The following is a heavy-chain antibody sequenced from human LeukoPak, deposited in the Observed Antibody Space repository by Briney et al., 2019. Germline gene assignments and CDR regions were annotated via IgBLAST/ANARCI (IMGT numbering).Heavy chain of an antibody. CDR1: GFIFDDDG. J-gene: IGHJ3*02. D-gene: IGHD3-22*01. CDR2: INWNGGRT. CDR3: ARVYSYKFDSSGRNAFDI. V-gene: IGHV3-20*04. Sequence: GGSPRLSCAASGFIFDDDGMSWVRQVPGKGLEWVSEINWNGGRTAYADSVKGRFTISRDNAKNYLYLQMDSLRAEDTALYYCARVYSYKFDSSGRNAFDIWGRGTLVTVSS.